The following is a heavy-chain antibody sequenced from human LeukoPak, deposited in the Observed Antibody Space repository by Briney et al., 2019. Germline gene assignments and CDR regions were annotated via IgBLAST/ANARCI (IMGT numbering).Heavy chain of an antibody. CDR3: ARDREYRGGDCYSLFDY. CDR2: IYYSGST. D-gene: IGHD2-21*02. CDR1: GGSISSYC. V-gene: IGHV4-59*01. Sequence: SETLSLTCTVPGGSISSYCWSWIRQPPGKGLEWIGYIYYSGSTNYNPSLKSRVTISVDTSKNQFSLKLSSVTAADTAVYYCARDREYRGGDCYSLFDYWGQGTLVTVSS. J-gene: IGHJ4*02.